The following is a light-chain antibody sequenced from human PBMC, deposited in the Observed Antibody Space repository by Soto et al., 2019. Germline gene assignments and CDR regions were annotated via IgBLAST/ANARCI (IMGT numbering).Light chain of an antibody. CDR3: QQYNNWPRR. CDR1: QTGSNSY. CDR2: GVS. Sequence: IVLTQSLGTLSLSPGERATLSCSGSQTGSNSYLAWYQQKSGQAPRLLIYGVSTRATGTPDRFSGSGSGTEFTLTIRRLEPEDFAVYYCQQYNNWPRRFGHGTKVDI. J-gene: IGKJ1*01. V-gene: IGKV3-20*01.